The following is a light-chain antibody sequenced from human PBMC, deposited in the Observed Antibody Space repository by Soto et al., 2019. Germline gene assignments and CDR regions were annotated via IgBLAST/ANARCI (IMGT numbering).Light chain of an antibody. Sequence: DIQMPQSPSTLSASVGARVTISCRASQTVSRWLAWYQQKPGKAPQLLIEKASTLESGVPSRFSGSGSGTDFTLTINSLQPEDYATYYCQQFHSFPITFGQWTQLEI. CDR3: QQFHSFPIT. CDR1: QTVSRW. V-gene: IGKV1-5*03. J-gene: IGKJ5*01. CDR2: KAS.